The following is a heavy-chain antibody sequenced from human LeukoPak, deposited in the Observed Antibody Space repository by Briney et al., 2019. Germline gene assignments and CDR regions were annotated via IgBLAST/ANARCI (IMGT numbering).Heavy chain of an antibody. CDR1: GFTFSDYY. CDR2: ISASGNTI. V-gene: IGHV3-11*01. CDR3: ARAPGYCSSTSCLYFDY. J-gene: IGHJ4*02. D-gene: IGHD2-2*01. Sequence: PGGSLRLSCAASGFTFSDYYMSWIRQAPGKGLEWVSYISASGNTIHYADSVKGRFTISRDNAKNSLFLQMNNLRAEDTAVFYCARAPGYCSSTSCLYFDYWGQGALVTVSS.